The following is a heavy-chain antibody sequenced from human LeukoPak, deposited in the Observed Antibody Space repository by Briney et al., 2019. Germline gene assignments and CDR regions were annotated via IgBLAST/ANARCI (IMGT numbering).Heavy chain of an antibody. CDR3: ARRVDTSMVLGY. Sequence: GGSLRLSCAASGFTFSSYGMHWVRQAPGKGLEWVAVISYDGSNKYYADSVKGRFTISRDNAKNSLYLQMNSLSAEDTPVYYCARRVDTSMVLGYWGQGTLVTVSS. CDR2: ISYDGSNK. D-gene: IGHD5-18*01. V-gene: IGHV3-30*03. CDR1: GFTFSSYG. J-gene: IGHJ4*02.